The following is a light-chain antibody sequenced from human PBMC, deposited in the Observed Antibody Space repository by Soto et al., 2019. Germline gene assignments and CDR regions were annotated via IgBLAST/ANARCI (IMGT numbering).Light chain of an antibody. CDR3: HLYNNWPPYT. V-gene: IGKV3-15*01. CDR2: GAS. J-gene: IGKJ2*01. CDR1: QSVSSN. Sequence: EIVMTQSPATLSVSPGERATLSCRASQSVSSNLAWYQQKPGQAPRLLIYGASTRATVITARFSGSGSGTAFTLTISSLQSEDFAVYYWHLYNNWPPYTFGQGTKLEIK.